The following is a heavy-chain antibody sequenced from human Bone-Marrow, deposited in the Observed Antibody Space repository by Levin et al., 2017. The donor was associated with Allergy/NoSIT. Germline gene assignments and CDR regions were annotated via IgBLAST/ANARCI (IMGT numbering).Heavy chain of an antibody. CDR2: INTNTGNP. V-gene: IGHV7-4-1*02. CDR1: GYTFPTYA. J-gene: IGHJ3*02. D-gene: IGHD2-8*01. Sequence: AASVKVSCKTSGYTFPTYAINWVRQAPGQGLEWMGWINTNTGNPMYAQGFTGRFVFSLDTSVSTAYLQITSLTAEDTAVYYCARGTIRGDCTSSICAPDSFDIWGRGTMVTVSS. CDR3: ARGTIRGDCTSSICAPDSFDI.